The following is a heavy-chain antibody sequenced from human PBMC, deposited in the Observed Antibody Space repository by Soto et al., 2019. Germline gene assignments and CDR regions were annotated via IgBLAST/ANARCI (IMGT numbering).Heavy chain of an antibody. V-gene: IGHV4-34*01. CDR2: INHSGST. J-gene: IGHJ6*01. D-gene: IGHD6-19*01. Sequence: PSEALSLTCAVSGGSFSGYYLSWIRQPPGKGLEWIGEINHSGSTNYNPSLKSRVTISVDTSKNQFSLKLSSLTAADTAVYYCARGREVAGTSSIFGTDAWGQETIFTVSS. CDR1: GGSFSGYY. CDR3: ARGREVAGTSSIFGTDA.